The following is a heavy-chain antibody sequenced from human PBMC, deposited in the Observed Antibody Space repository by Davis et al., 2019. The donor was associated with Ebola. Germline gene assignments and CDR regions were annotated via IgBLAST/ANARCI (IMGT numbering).Heavy chain of an antibody. Sequence: SLKISCAASGFTFDDYAIHWVRQPPGRGLEWVSSINWNSDTIDYADSVKGRFTMSRDNANNSLYLQMNSLTAEDTALYYCAKDRLAVAGLIDYWGQGTLVTVSS. V-gene: IGHV3-9*01. D-gene: IGHD6-19*01. CDR2: INWNSDTI. J-gene: IGHJ4*02. CDR3: AKDRLAVAGLIDY. CDR1: GFTFDDYA.